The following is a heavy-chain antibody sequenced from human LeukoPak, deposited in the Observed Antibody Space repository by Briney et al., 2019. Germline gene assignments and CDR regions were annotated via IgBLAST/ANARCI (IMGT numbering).Heavy chain of an antibody. V-gene: IGHV1-2*02. Sequence: ASVKVSCKASGYTFTGYYMHWVRQAPGQGLEWMGWINPNSGGTNYAQKFQGRVTMTRDTSISTAYMELSRLRSDDTAAYYCARVLDYYDSSSYKYYFDYWGQGTLVTVSS. CDR1: GYTFTGYY. D-gene: IGHD3-22*01. CDR2: INPNSGGT. J-gene: IGHJ4*02. CDR3: ARVLDYYDSSSYKYYFDY.